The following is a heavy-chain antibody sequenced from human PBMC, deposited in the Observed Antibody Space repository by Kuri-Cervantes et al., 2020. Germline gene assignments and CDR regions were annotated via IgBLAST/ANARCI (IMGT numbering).Heavy chain of an antibody. CDR3: AAMTTVTPNWFDP. Sequence: GESLKISCKASGYTFTGYYMHWVRQAPGQGLEWMGWINPNSGGTNYAQKFQGWVTMTRDTSTSTAYMELSSLRSEDTAVYYCAAMTTVTPNWFDPWGQGTLVTVSS. D-gene: IGHD4-17*01. V-gene: IGHV1-2*04. J-gene: IGHJ5*02. CDR2: INPNSGGT. CDR1: GYTFTGYY.